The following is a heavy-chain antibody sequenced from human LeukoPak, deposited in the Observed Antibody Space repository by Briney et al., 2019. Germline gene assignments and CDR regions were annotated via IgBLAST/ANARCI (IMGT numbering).Heavy chain of an antibody. CDR3: ARHLPGYCSSTSCSTDAFDI. V-gene: IGHV4-34*01. J-gene: IGHJ3*02. Sequence: SETLSLTCAVYGGSFSGYYWSWIRQPPGKGLEWIGEINHSGSTNYNPSLKSRVTISVDTSKNQFSLKLSSVTAADTAVYYCARHLPGYCSSTSCSTDAFDIWGQGTMVTVSS. D-gene: IGHD2-2*01. CDR1: GGSFSGYY. CDR2: INHSGST.